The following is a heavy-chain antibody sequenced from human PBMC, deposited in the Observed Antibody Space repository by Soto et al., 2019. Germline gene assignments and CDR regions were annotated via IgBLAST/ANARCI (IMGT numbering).Heavy chain of an antibody. J-gene: IGHJ4*02. CDR3: AKMERMDPWAYSFDY. Sequence: EVQVLESGGGLVQPGGSLRLSCAATGFTFSDFAMSWVRQAPGKGLEWVSRIYGGGNGPHYADSVKGRVTISRDNSKTTMYLQMNGLSAEDTAVYYCAKMERMDPWAYSFDYWGQGTLVTVSS. D-gene: IGHD2-15*01. CDR2: IYGGGNGP. CDR1: GFTFSDFA. V-gene: IGHV3-23*01.